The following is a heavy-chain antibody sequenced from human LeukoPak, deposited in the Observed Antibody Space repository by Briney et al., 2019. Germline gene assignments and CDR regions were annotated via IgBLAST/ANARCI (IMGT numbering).Heavy chain of an antibody. CDR1: GFTFSSYE. CDR2: ISISGYTT. Sequence: GGSLRLSCAASGFTFSSYEMNWVRQAPGKGLEWVSSISISGYTTYYADSVKGRFTISRDNAKNSLYLQMNSLRAEDTAVYYCARPAYCGGNCYYFPDYWGQGTLVTVSS. D-gene: IGHD2-21*02. J-gene: IGHJ4*02. CDR3: ARPAYCGGNCYYFPDY. V-gene: IGHV3-48*03.